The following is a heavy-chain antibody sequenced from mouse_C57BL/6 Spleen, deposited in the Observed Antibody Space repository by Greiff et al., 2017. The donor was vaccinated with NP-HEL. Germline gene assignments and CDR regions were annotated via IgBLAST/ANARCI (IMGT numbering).Heavy chain of an antibody. Sequence: VKLMESGPGLVQPSQSLSITCTVSGFSLTSYGVHWVRQSPGKGLEWLGVIWRGGSTDYNAAFMSRLSITKDNSKSQVFFKMNSLQADDTAIYYCAKNWYGYDDAMDYWGQGTSVTVSS. J-gene: IGHJ4*01. D-gene: IGHD2-2*01. V-gene: IGHV2-5*01. CDR3: AKNWYGYDDAMDY. CDR2: IWRGGST. CDR1: GFSLTSYG.